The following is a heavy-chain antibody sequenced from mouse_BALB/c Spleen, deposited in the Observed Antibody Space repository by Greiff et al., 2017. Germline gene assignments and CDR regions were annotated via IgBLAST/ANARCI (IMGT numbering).Heavy chain of an antibody. CDR1: GYTFTSYW. CDR2: IYPGNSDT. V-gene: IGHV1-5*01. CDR3: TRSGYYGSSPAWFAY. Sequence: EVHLVESGTVLARPGASVKMSCKASGYTFTSYWMHWVKQRPGQGLEWIGAIYPGNSDTSYNQKFKGKAKLTAVTSTSTAYMELSSLTNEDSAVYYCTRSGYYGSSPAWFAYWGQGTLVTVSA. J-gene: IGHJ3*01. D-gene: IGHD1-1*01.